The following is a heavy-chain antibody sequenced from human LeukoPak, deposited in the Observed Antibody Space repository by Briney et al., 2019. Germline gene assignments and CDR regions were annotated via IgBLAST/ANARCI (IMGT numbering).Heavy chain of an antibody. CDR3: ARLYGGNSVGDY. V-gene: IGHV3-66*02. Sequence: GGSLRLSCAASGFTVSSYYMSWVRQAPGKGLEWVSVIYSGGGTYHADSVKGRFIISRDSSRNTLHPQMNSLRAEDTAVYYCARLYGGNSVGDYWGQGTLVTVSS. CDR2: IYSGGGT. D-gene: IGHD4-23*01. CDR1: GFTVSSYY. J-gene: IGHJ4*01.